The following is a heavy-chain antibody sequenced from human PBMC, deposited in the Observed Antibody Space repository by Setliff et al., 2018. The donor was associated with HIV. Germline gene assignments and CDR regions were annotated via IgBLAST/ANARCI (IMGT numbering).Heavy chain of an antibody. V-gene: IGHV4-38-2*02. Sequence: SETLSLTCTVSGYSISSGSYWGWIRQPPGKGLEWIASIYHSGSTYYNPSLKSRVTISVDTSKNQFSLKLNSVIAADTAVYYCARNRVPSSLWGQGTLVTVSS. J-gene: IGHJ4*02. CDR3: ARNRVPSSL. CDR1: GYSISSGSY. D-gene: IGHD3-10*01. CDR2: IYHSGST.